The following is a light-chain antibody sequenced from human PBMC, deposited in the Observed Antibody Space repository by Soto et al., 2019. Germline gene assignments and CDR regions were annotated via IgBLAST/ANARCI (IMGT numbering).Light chain of an antibody. CDR1: QSVSSN. CDR3: QQHGNSPFT. CDR2: GAS. J-gene: IGKJ3*01. Sequence: EIVMTQSPATLSVSPGERATLSCRASQSVSSNLAWYQHKPGQAPRLLIYGASTRATGIPARFSGSGSGTEFTLTISRLEPEDFAVYYCQQHGNSPFTFGPGTKVDIK. V-gene: IGKV3-15*01.